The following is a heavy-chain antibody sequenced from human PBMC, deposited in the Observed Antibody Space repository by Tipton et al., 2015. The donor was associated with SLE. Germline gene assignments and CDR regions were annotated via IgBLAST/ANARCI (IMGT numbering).Heavy chain of an antibody. D-gene: IGHD5-12*01. V-gene: IGHV4-59*12. J-gene: IGHJ4*02. CDR1: GGSISSYY. CDR3: ARGSRYSGYDYPYYFDY. Sequence: GLVKPSETLSLTCTVSGGSISSYYWSWIRQPPGKGLEWIGYIYYSGSTNYNPSLKSRVTISVDTSKNQFSLKLSSVTAADTAVYYCARGSRYSGYDYPYYFDYWGQGTLVTVSS. CDR2: IYYSGST.